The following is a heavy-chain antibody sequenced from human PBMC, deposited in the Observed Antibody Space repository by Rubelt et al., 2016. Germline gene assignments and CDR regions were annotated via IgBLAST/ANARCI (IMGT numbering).Heavy chain of an antibody. CDR2: FDPEDGET. D-gene: IGHD3-3*01. V-gene: IGHV1-24*01. CDR3: ARDIIHDRITQNDV. Sequence: QVQLVQSGAEVKKPGASVKVSCKVSGYTLTELSMHWVRQAPGKGLEWMGGFDPEDGETIYGQRSAGRVTITPCKAESTAYRELSSLRCEDTAVYYCARDIIHDRITQNDVWGQGTTVTVSS. CDR1: GYTLTELS. J-gene: IGHJ6*02.